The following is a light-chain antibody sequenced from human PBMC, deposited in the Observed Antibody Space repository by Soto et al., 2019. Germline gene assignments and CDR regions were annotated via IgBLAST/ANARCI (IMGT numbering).Light chain of an antibody. J-gene: IGKJ1*01. CDR2: KAS. Sequence: DIQMTQSPSTLSGSVGDRVTITCRASQTISSWLAWYQQKPGKAPKLLIYKASTLKSVVPSRFSGSGSGTEFTLTIRSLQPDDFATYSCQHYNSYSEAFGQGTKVDIK. CDR3: QHYNSYSEA. V-gene: IGKV1-5*03. CDR1: QTISSW.